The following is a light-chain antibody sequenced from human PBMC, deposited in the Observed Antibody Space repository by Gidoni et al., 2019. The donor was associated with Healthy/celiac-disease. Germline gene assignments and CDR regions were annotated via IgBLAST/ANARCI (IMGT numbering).Light chain of an antibody. CDR3: QSYDSSLSGWV. J-gene: IGLJ3*02. V-gene: IGLV1-40*01. CDR2: GNS. CDR1: SSTIGAGDE. Sequence: QSVLTPPPSVSGAPGQRVTISCTGRSSTIGAGDEVHWYQQLPGTAPKILIYGNSNRPSGVPDRFSGSTSGTSASLAITWLQAEDEADYSCQSYDSSLSGWVFGGGTKLTVL.